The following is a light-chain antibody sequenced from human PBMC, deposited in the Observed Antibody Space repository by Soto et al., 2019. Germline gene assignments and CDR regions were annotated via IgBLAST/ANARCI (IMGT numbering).Light chain of an antibody. J-gene: IGKJ1*01. CDR3: QQDNNWPPWT. CDR2: GAS. Sequence: EIVITQSPATLSVSPGQRATLSCRASQSVSSNLAWYQQKPGQAPRTLIYGASPRSIVTPTRFSGRGSGTEFPLTISSLQSEDFAVHYCQQDNNWPPWTVGAGTKVDIE. V-gene: IGKV3-15*01. CDR1: QSVSSN.